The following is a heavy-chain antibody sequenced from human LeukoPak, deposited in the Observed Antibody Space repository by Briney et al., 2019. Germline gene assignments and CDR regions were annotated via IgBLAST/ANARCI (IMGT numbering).Heavy chain of an antibody. V-gene: IGHV3-7*01. J-gene: IGHJ4*02. CDR1: GFTFSSYW. Sequence: GGSLRLSCAASGFTFSSYWMNWVRQAPGKGLEWVANIKQDGSEKYYVDSVKGRFSISRDNAKNSLYLQMNSLRVEDTAVYYCARGFDSRFFNDWGQGTLVTVSS. CDR3: ARGFDSRFFND. CDR2: IKQDGSEK. D-gene: IGHD3-22*01.